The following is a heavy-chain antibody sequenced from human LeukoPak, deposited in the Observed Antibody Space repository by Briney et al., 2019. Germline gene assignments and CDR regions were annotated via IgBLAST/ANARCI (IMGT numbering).Heavy chain of an antibody. J-gene: IGHJ4*02. D-gene: IGHD1-26*01. CDR1: GDSLSNSTYY. Sequence: PSETLSLTCTVSGDSLSNSTYYWGWSRQPPGKGLEWIGSIYYSGSTYYNPSLKSRVTISIDTSKNQFSLKLSSVTAADTALYYCARVEGGRYLVDNWGQGTLVTVSS. CDR2: IYYSGST. CDR3: ARVEGGRYLVDN. V-gene: IGHV4-39*07.